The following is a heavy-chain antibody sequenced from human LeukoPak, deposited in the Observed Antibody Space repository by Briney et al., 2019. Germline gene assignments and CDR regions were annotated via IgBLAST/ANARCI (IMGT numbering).Heavy chain of an antibody. CDR3: AREGFIVGARNFDY. J-gene: IGHJ4*02. Sequence: VASVKVSCKASGYTFTSYGISWARQAPGQGLEWMGWVSAYNGNTNYAQKLQGRVTMTTDTSTSTAYMELRSLRSDDTAVYYCAREGFIVGARNFDYWGQGTLVTVSS. V-gene: IGHV1-18*01. CDR2: VSAYNGNT. CDR1: GYTFTSYG. D-gene: IGHD1-26*01.